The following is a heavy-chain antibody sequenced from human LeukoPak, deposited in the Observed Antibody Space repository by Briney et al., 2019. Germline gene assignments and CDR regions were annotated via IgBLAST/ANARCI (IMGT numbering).Heavy chain of an antibody. J-gene: IGHJ4*02. CDR1: GYTFTGYY. D-gene: IGHD2-2*02. CDR3: AYIVVVPAAIRTDY. V-gene: IGHV1-2*02. CDR2: INPNSGGT. Sequence: ASVKVSCKASGYTFTGYYMHWVRQAPGQGLEWRGWINPNSGGTNYAQKFQGRVTMTRDTSISTAYMELSRLRSDDTAVYYCAYIVVVPAAIRTDYWGQGTLVTVSS.